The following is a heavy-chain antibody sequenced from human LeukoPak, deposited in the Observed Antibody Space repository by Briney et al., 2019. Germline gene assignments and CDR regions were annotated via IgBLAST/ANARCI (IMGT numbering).Heavy chain of an antibody. CDR3: ASMPTYYYDSSGSHFDY. D-gene: IGHD3-22*01. CDR2: IYYSGST. J-gene: IGHJ4*02. CDR1: GGSISSYY. V-gene: IGHV4-59*08. Sequence: SETLSLTCTVSGGSISSYYWSWIRQPPGKGLEWIGYIYYSGSTNYNPSLKSRVTISVDTSKNQFSLKLSSVTAADTAVYYCASMPTYYYDSSGSHFDYWGQGTLVTVSS.